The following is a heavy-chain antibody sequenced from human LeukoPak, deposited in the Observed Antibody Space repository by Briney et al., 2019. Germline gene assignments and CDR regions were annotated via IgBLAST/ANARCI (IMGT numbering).Heavy chain of an antibody. CDR2: IVVGSGNT. CDR3: ARDNSVRDEAWWFNP. Sequence: ASVKVSCKASGFTFTSSAMQWVRQARGQRLEWIGWIVVGSGNTNYAQKFQERVTITRDMSTSTAYLELSSLRSEDTAVYYCARDNSVRDEAWWFNPWGQGTLVTVSS. D-gene: IGHD5-24*01. V-gene: IGHV1-58*02. CDR1: GFTFTSSA. J-gene: IGHJ5*02.